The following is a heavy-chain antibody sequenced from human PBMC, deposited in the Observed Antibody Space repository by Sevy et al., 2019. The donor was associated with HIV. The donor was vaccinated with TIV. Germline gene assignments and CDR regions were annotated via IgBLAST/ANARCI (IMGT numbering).Heavy chain of an antibody. D-gene: IGHD3-9*01. Sequence: SETLSLTCTVSGGSISSSSYYWGWIRQPPGKGLEWIGSIYYSGSAYYHPSLKSRVTISVDTSKNQFSLKLSSVTAADTAVYYCARHTLYDILTGPEFDYWGQGTLVTVSS. V-gene: IGHV4-39*01. CDR2: IYYSGSA. J-gene: IGHJ4*02. CDR1: GGSISSSSYY. CDR3: ARHTLYDILTGPEFDY.